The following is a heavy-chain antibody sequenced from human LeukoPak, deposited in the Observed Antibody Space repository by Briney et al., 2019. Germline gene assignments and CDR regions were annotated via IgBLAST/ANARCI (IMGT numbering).Heavy chain of an antibody. CDR3: ARFTTDYYYMDV. CDR2: ISAYNGNT. CDR1: GYTFTSYG. V-gene: IGHV1-18*01. Sequence: GAAVKVSCKASGYTFTSYGISWVRQAPGQGREWMGWISAYNGNTNYAQKLQGRVTMTPDTSTSTAYMELRSLRSDDTAVYYCARFTTDYYYMDVWGKGTTVTVSS. J-gene: IGHJ6*03. D-gene: IGHD3-22*01.